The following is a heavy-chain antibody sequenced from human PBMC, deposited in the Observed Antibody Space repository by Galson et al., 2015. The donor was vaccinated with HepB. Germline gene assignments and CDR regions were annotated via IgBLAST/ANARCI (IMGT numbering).Heavy chain of an antibody. Sequence: FSSYYMHWVRQAPRQGLEWMGIINPSGGSTSYAQKFQGRVTMTRDTSTSTVYMELSSLRSEETAVYYCASDQGGATTYFDYWGQGSLVTVSS. CDR2: INPSGGST. V-gene: IGHV1-46*01. D-gene: IGHD1-26*01. J-gene: IGHJ4*02. CDR1: FSSYY. CDR3: ASDQGGATTYFDY.